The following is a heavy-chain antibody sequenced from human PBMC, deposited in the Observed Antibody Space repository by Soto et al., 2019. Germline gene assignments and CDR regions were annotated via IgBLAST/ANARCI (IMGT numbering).Heavy chain of an antibody. CDR3: AKDGGFSYTFDH. V-gene: IGHV3-23*01. CDR2: ISGSVDTT. J-gene: IGHJ4*02. D-gene: IGHD3-10*01. Sequence: DVQLLESGGGLVQPGGSLRLSYAASDFRISTYGMNWVRQAPGKELEWVSGISGSVDTTYYADSVKGRFTISRDSSKNTVYLQMISLRAEDTAVYYCAKDGGFSYTFDHWGQGTLVTVSS. CDR1: DFRISTYG.